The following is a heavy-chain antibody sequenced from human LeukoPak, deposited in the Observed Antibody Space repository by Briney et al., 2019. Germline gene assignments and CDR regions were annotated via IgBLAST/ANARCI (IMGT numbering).Heavy chain of an antibody. Sequence: ASVKVPCKASGYTFTGYYMHWVRQAPGQGLEWMGWINPNSGGTNYAQKFQGRVTMTRDTSISTAYMELSRLRSDDTAVYYCARGIVVVPAGDDFDYWGQGTLVTVSS. V-gene: IGHV1-2*02. CDR3: ARGIVVVPAGDDFDY. CDR2: INPNSGGT. D-gene: IGHD2-2*01. CDR1: GYTFTGYY. J-gene: IGHJ4*02.